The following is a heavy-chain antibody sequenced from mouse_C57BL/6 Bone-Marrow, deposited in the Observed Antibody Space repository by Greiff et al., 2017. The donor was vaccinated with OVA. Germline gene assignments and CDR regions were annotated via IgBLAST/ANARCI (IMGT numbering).Heavy chain of an antibody. V-gene: IGHV1-39*01. J-gene: IGHJ2*01. Sequence: VQLQQSGPELVKPGASVKISCKASGYSFPDYNMNWVQQSNGKSLEWIGVINPNYGTTSYNQKFKGKATLTVDQSSSTAYMQLNSLTSEDSAVYYWAPMGHDSSGYLDYWGEGTTRTVSS. CDR2: INPNYGTT. CDR1: GYSFPDYN. D-gene: IGHD3-2*02. CDR3: APMGHDSSGYLDY.